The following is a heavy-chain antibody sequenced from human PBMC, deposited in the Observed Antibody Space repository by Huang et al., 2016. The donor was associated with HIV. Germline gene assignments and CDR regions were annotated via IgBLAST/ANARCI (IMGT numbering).Heavy chain of an antibody. CDR3: AKEVVGSWNGGGGFDY. J-gene: IGHJ4*02. Sequence: QVQLVESGGGVVEPGRSLRLSCAASGFTFSHYGMHWVRQAPGKGQQWVAGISYDGNNKYYVESGKGRFTISRDKSKNTLDLQMNSLRAEDTAVYYCAKEVVGSWNGGGGFDYWGQGTLVTVSS. CDR1: GFTFSHYG. CDR2: ISYDGNNK. D-gene: IGHD1-1*01. V-gene: IGHV3-30*18.